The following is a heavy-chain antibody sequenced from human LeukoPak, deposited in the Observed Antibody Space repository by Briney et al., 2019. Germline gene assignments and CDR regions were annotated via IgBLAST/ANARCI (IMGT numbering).Heavy chain of an antibody. CDR3: AKNFGVVIIPQAEYFQH. D-gene: IGHD3-3*01. CDR2: ISGSGGST. J-gene: IGHJ1*01. CDR1: GFTFSSYA. Sequence: GGSLRLSCAASGFTFSSYAMSWVRQAPGKGLEWVSAISGSGGSTYYADSVKGRFTISRDNSKNTLCLQMNSLRAEDTAVYYCAKNFGVVIIPQAEYFQHWGQGTLVTVSS. V-gene: IGHV3-23*01.